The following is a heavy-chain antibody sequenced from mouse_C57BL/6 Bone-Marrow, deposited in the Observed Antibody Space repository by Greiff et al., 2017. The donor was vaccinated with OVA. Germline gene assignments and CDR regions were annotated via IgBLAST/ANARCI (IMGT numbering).Heavy chain of an antibody. CDR3: ARGIYYGPDY. V-gene: IGHV1-80*01. CDR2: IYPGDGDT. D-gene: IGHD1-1*01. CDR1: GYAFSSYW. Sequence: VKLVESGAELVKPGASVKISCKASGYAFSSYWMNWVKQRPGKGLEWIGQIYPGDGDTNYNGKFKGKATMTADTSSSTAYMQLSGLTSEDSAVYFCARGIYYGPDYWGQGTTLTVSS. J-gene: IGHJ2*01.